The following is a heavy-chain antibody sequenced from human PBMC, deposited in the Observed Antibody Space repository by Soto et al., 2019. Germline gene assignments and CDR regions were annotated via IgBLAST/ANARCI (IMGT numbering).Heavy chain of an antibody. V-gene: IGHV3-64D*06. Sequence: GGSLRLSCAASGFTFSSYSMNWVRQAPGKGLEWVSSISSNGGSIYYADSVKGRFTISRDNSKNTLYLQMSSLRAEDTAVYYCVKKTYYYDSSGYYFDYWGQGTLVTVSS. CDR1: GFTFSSYS. CDR3: VKKTYYYDSSGYYFDY. J-gene: IGHJ4*02. CDR2: ISSNGGSI. D-gene: IGHD3-22*01.